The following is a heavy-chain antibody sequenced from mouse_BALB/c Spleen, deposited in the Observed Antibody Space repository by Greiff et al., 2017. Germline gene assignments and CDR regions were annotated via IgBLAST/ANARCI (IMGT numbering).Heavy chain of an antibody. CDR3: ASSGSDY. J-gene: IGHJ2*01. CDR1: GFTFSSFG. CDR2: ISSGSSTI. D-gene: IGHD6-1*01. V-gene: IGHV5-17*02. Sequence: EVNVVESGGGLVQPGGSRKLSCAASGFTFSSFGMHWVRQAPEKGLEWVAYISSGSSTIYYADTVKGRFTISRDNPKNTLFLQMTSLRSEDTAMYYCASSGSDYWGQGTTLTVSS.